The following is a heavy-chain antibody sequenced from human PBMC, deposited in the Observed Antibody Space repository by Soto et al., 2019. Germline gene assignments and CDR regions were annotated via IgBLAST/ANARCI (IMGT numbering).Heavy chain of an antibody. CDR2: ISSSGSTI. Sequence: QVQLVESGGGLVKPGGSLRLSCAASGFTFSDYYMSWIRQAPGKGLEWVSYISSSGSTIYYADSVKGRFTISRDNAKXXLYLQMNSLRAEDTAVYYCARLDGNDYDSSGYYYYYYGMDVWGQGTTVTVSS. CDR3: ARLDGNDYDSSGYYYYYYGMDV. J-gene: IGHJ6*02. CDR1: GFTFSDYY. V-gene: IGHV3-11*01. D-gene: IGHD3-22*01.